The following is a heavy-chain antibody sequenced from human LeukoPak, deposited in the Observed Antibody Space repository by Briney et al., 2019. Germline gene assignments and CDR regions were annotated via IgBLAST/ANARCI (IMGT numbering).Heavy chain of an antibody. Sequence: GGSLRLSCAASGFTFSSYAMSWVRQAPGQGLEWVSSISGGGSTYYADSVKGRFTISRDNSKSTLCLQMNSLRAEDTAVYYCAKTGDSSGYYYGVDYWGQGTLVTVSS. D-gene: IGHD3-22*01. J-gene: IGHJ4*02. CDR1: GFTFSSYA. V-gene: IGHV3-23*01. CDR3: AKTGDSSGYYYGVDY. CDR2: ISGGGST.